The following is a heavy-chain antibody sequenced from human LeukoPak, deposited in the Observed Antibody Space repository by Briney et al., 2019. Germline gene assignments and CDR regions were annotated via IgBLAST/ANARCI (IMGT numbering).Heavy chain of an antibody. Sequence: ASVKVSCKVSGYTLTELSMHWVRQAPGKGLEWMGGFDPEDGETIYAQKFQDRVTMTEDTSTDTAYMELSSLRSEDTAVYYCATVFPNYYGSGSYYEDWGQGTLVTVSS. D-gene: IGHD3-10*01. CDR3: ATVFPNYYGSGSYYED. V-gene: IGHV1-24*01. CDR2: FDPEDGET. CDR1: GYTLTELS. J-gene: IGHJ4*02.